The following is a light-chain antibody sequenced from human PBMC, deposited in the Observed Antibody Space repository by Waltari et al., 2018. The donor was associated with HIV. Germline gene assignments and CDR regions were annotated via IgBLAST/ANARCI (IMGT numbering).Light chain of an antibody. CDR1: QGISNY. J-gene: IGKJ2*01. CDR2: AAS. CDR3: QKYNSAPRT. V-gene: IGKV1-27*01. Sequence: DLQMTQSPSSLSASVEDRVTITCRASQGISNYLSWYQQKPGKAPQVLIYAASTLQSGVPSRFSGSGAGTDFTLTISSLQPEDVATYYCQKYNSAPRTFGQGTKLEIK.